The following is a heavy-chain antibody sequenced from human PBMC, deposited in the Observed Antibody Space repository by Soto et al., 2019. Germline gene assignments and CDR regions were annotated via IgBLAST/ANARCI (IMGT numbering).Heavy chain of an antibody. Sequence: PSETLSLTCTVSGASIGTYYWSWIRQPPGKGLEWIGYVYYNGNTNYNPSLMSRITISVDTSKNQFSLTLTSVTAAYTAVYYCARGILAAAYYYFDCWGQGTLVTVSS. CDR1: GASIGTYY. J-gene: IGHJ4*02. CDR2: VYYNGNT. CDR3: ARGILAAAYYYFDC. D-gene: IGHD6-13*01. V-gene: IGHV4-59*01.